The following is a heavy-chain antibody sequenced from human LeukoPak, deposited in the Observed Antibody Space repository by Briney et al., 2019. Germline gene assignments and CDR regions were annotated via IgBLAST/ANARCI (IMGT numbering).Heavy chain of an antibody. Sequence: SETLSLTCTVSGGSISSYYWSWVRQTPGKGMEWIGYIYYSGCTNYNPSLRSRLTISVDTSKNQFSLKLSSVTAADTAIYYCARGRNRDGYNYDYWGQGTLFTVSA. CDR3: ARGRNRDGYNYDY. CDR1: GGSISSYY. D-gene: IGHD5-24*01. J-gene: IGHJ4*02. CDR2: IYYSGCT. V-gene: IGHV4-59*01.